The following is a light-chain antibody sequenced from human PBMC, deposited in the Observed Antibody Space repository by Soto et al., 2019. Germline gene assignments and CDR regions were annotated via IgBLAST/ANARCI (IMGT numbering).Light chain of an antibody. J-gene: IGLJ1*01. CDR3: SSYTTSGTQV. CDR1: SSDVGRYNH. V-gene: IGLV2-14*03. CDR2: DVI. Sequence: QSALSQPASVSGSPGQSITISCTGTSSDVGRYNHVSWYQQHPDKAPKLMIYDVINRPSGISNRFSGSKSGDTASLTISGLQAEDEADYYCSSYTTSGTQVFGTGTKLTV.